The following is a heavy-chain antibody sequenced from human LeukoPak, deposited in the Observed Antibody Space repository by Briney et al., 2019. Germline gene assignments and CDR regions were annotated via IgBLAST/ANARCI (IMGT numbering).Heavy chain of an antibody. D-gene: IGHD1-14*01. Sequence: GGSLRLSCAATGFIFTDYWMAWVRQAPGKGLEWVSAISGSGGSTYYADSVKGRFTISRDNSKNTLYLQMNSLRAEDTAVYYCAKDRKGNPNWFDPWGQGTLVTVSS. J-gene: IGHJ5*02. CDR3: AKDRKGNPNWFDP. CDR2: ISGSGGST. V-gene: IGHV3-23*01. CDR1: GFIFTDYW.